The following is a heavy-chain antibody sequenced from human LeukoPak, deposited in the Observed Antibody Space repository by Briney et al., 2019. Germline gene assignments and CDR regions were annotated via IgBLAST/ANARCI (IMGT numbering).Heavy chain of an antibody. D-gene: IGHD5-18*01. J-gene: IGHJ3*02. CDR3: AKDSGLYNYGKTGAFDI. Sequence: PGRSLRLTCAASGFTFDDYAMHWVRQAPGKGLEWVSGISWNSGSIGYADSVKGRFTISRDNAKNSLYLQMNSLRAEDTALYYCAKDSGLYNYGKTGAFDIWGQGTMVTVSS. V-gene: IGHV3-9*01. CDR2: ISWNSGSI. CDR1: GFTFDDYA.